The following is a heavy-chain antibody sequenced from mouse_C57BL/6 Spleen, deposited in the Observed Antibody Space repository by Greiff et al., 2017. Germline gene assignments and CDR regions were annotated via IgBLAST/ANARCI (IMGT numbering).Heavy chain of an antibody. CDR2: INPDNGGT. J-gene: IGHJ3*01. V-gene: IGHV1-18*01. Sequence: VQLQQSGPELVKPGASVKIPCKASGYTFTGYSMAWVKQSPGKSLEWIGDINPDNGGTIYNKKFKGKATLTVDKSSSTAYMELRSLTSEDTAVYYCVRSWGSRPSAYWGQGTLVTVSA. CDR3: VRSWGSRPSAY. CDR1: GYTFTGYS. D-gene: IGHD1-1*01.